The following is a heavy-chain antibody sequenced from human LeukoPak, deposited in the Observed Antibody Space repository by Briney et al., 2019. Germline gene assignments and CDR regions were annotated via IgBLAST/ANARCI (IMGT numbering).Heavy chain of an antibody. CDR2: INHSGST. J-gene: IGHJ3*02. D-gene: IGHD6-13*01. Sequence: SVTLSLTCAVSGGSISGYYWSWIRQPPGKGLEWIGEINHSGSTNYNPSLKSRVTISVDTSKNQFSLKLSSVTAADTAVYYCARPGIAAAGPKPRDAFDIWGQGTMVTVSS. V-gene: IGHV4-34*01. CDR1: GGSISGYY. CDR3: ARPGIAAAGPKPRDAFDI.